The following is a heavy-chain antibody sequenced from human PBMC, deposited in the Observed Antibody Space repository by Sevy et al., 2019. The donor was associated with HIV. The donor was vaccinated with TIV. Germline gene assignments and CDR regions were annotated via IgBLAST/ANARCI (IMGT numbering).Heavy chain of an antibody. V-gene: IGHV1-18*04. CDR2: ISAHNGNT. CDR1: GYTFTSYG. J-gene: IGHJ4*02. Sequence: ASVKVSCKASGYTFTSYGITWVRQAPGQGLEWMGWISAHNGNTHYAQNLQGRVTMATDTSASKVYMELRSLGSDDTAVYYCARDLAIAVAAPDYWGQGTLVTVSS. CDR3: ARDLAIAVAAPDY. D-gene: IGHD6-19*01.